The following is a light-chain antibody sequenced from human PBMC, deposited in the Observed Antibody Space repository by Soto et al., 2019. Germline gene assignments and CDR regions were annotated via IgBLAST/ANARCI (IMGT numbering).Light chain of an antibody. V-gene: IGKV1-39*01. CDR2: SAS. CDR3: QQSYSSVRT. Sequence: IQLTQSPSSLSASVCDSVPITCRSSLPFYIYLNWYQHKPGKAPALLIHSASTVPRGVPSRFSSSGSGTDFTLTISSLQPEDVATYYCQQSYSSVRTFGQGTRVEL. CDR1: LPFYIY. J-gene: IGKJ1*01.